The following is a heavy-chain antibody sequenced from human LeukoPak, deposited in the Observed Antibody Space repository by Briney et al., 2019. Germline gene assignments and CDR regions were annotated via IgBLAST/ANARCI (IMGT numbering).Heavy chain of an antibody. J-gene: IGHJ4*02. V-gene: IGHV3-23*01. CDR1: GFTFSSYA. CDR3: AKDIGYYYDTSGYYFDY. Sequence: GGSLRLSCAASGFTFSSYAMSWVRQAPGKGLEWVSGLSGSGGAAYSADSVKGRFTISRDNSKNTLFLQMNSLRAEDMAVYYCAKDIGYYYDTSGYYFDYWGQGTLVTVSS. D-gene: IGHD3-22*01. CDR2: LSGSGGAA.